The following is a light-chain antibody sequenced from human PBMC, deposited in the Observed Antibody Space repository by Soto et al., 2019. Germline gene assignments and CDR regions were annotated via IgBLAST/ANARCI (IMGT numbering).Light chain of an antibody. CDR2: GAS. CDR1: QSVSSN. V-gene: IGKV3-15*01. Sequence: EIVMTQSPATLSVSPGERATLSRRASQSVSSNLAWYQQNPGQAPRLLIYGASTRATGIPARFSGSGSGTDFTLTISSLQSEDFAVYYCQQYNNWPPLTFGGGTKVEIK. CDR3: QQYNNWPPLT. J-gene: IGKJ4*01.